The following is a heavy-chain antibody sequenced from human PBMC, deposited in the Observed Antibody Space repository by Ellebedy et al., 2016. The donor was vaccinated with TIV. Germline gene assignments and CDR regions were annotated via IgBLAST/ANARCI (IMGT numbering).Heavy chain of an antibody. CDR1: GFTIGNNY. CDR3: AKGGPDSNYDPYYFDY. CDR2: IYSRDDT. D-gene: IGHD4-11*01. Sequence: GESLKISCAASGFTIGNNYMSWVRQAPGKGLEWVSLIYSRDDTAYADSVKGRFTISRDSSKNTLYLQMNSLRAEDTTVYYCAKGGPDSNYDPYYFDYWGQGTLVTVSS. V-gene: IGHV3-53*01. J-gene: IGHJ4*02.